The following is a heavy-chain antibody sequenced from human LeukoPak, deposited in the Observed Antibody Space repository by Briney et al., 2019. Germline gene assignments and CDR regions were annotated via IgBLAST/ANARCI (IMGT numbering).Heavy chain of an antibody. J-gene: IGHJ4*02. V-gene: IGHV1-69*05. D-gene: IGHD1-26*01. Sequence: GASVKVSCKASGGIFSSYAISWVRQAPGKGLECMGRIIPIFGTANYAQRFQGRVTITMDEFTSTAYMELSSLRSGDTAVYYCASSPAGLVGAIMGQDYFDYWGQETVVSVSS. CDR2: IIPIFGTA. CDR1: GGIFSSYA. CDR3: ASSPAGLVGAIMGQDYFDY.